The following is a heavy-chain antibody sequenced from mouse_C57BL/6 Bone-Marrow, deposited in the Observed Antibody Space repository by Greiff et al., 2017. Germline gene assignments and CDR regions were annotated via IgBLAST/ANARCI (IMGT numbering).Heavy chain of an antibody. CDR3: ARGGPYGNDEGVDN. J-gene: IGHJ2*01. Sequence: VQLQQSGPELVKPGASVQLSCKASGYTFTSYDINWVKQRPGQGLEWIGWIYPRDGSTKYNEKFKGKATLTGDTSSSTAYMELHSLTSEDAAVYFCARGGPYGNDEGVDNWGQGTTRTVSS. D-gene: IGHD2-2*01. CDR1: GYTFTSYD. V-gene: IGHV1-85*01. CDR2: IYPRDGST.